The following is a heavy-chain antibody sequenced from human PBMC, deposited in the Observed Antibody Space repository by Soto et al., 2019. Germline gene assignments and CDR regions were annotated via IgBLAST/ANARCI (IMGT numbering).Heavy chain of an antibody. Sequence: GESLKISCKGSGYSFTSYWIGWVRQMPGKGLEWMGIIYPGDSDTRYSPSFQGQVTISADKSISTAYLQWSSLKASDTAMYYCARHGELLDSYYYGMDVCGQGTTVTVSS. CDR3: ARHGELLDSYYYGMDV. D-gene: IGHD1-7*01. J-gene: IGHJ6*02. CDR1: GYSFTSYW. V-gene: IGHV5-51*01. CDR2: IYPGDSDT.